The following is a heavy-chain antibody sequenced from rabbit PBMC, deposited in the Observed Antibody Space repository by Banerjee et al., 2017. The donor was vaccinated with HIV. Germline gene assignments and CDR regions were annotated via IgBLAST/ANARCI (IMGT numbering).Heavy chain of an antibody. CDR2: IYAGSSGST. V-gene: IGHV1S45*01. CDR3: ARDRSGGGWYFNL. J-gene: IGHJ4*01. Sequence: QEQLEESGGDLVKPEGSLTLTCTASGIDFSSYYYICWVRQAPGKGLEWIACIYAGSSGSTYYASWAKGRFTISKTSSTTVTLQMTSLTAADTATYFCARDRSGGGWYFNLWGPGTLVTDS. D-gene: IGHD4-1*01. CDR1: GIDFSSYYY.